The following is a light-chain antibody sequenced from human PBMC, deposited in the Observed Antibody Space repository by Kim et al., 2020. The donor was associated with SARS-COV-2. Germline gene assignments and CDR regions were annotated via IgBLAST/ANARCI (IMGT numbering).Light chain of an antibody. J-gene: IGKJ2*01. CDR2: ETS. V-gene: IGKV3-20*01. CDR3: QRYGSSPNT. CDR1: QTISSSY. Sequence: EIVLTQSPGTLSLSPGERVALSCRTSQTISSSYLAWYQQKRGHAPRLIIYETSGRAAGIPDRFSGSGSGTDFTITISRLEPEDFAVYYCQRYGSSPNTFGQGTKLEI.